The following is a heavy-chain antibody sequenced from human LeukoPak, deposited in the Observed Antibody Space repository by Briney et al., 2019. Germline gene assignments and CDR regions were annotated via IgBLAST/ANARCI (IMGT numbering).Heavy chain of an antibody. D-gene: IGHD1-26*01. CDR2: IISSGATT. CDR3: IPIVTRDLGY. CDR1: GFTFRSYT. Sequence: GGSLRLSCAASGFTFRSYTMSWVRQAPGRGLERVSGIISSGATTYYADSVKGRFTISRDNSKNTLYLQMNSLRAEDTALYYCIPIVTRDLGYWGQGTLVIVSS. J-gene: IGHJ4*02. V-gene: IGHV3-23*01.